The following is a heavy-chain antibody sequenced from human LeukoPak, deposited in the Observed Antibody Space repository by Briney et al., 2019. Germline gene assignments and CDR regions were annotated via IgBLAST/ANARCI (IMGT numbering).Heavy chain of an antibody. D-gene: IGHD3-10*01. J-gene: IGHJ6*03. CDR2: IIPILGIA. V-gene: IGHV1-69*04. Sequence: ASVKVSCKASGGTFSSYAISWVRQAPGQGLEWMGRIIPILGIANYAQKFQGRVTITADKSTSTAYMELSSLRSEDTAVYYCARLGVRGVIYYYYMDVWGKGTTVTVSS. CDR1: GGTFSSYA. CDR3: ARLGVRGVIYYYYMDV.